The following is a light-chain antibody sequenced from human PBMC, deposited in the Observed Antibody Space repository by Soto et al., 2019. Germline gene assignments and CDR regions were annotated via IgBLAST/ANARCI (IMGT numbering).Light chain of an antibody. V-gene: IGLV1-44*01. CDR3: AGWDDSLNGVV. Sequence: QSVLTQPPSASGTPGQRVTISCSGSSSNIGTNTVNWYQQVSGTAPKLLIYTNNQRPSGAPDRFSGSKSGSSASLAISGLRSEDEADYYCAGWDDSLNGVVFGGGTKLTVL. CDR2: TNN. CDR1: SSNIGTNT. J-gene: IGLJ2*01.